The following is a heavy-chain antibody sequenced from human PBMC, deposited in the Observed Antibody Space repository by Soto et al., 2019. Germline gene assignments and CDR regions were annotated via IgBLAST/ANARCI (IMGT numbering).Heavy chain of an antibody. Sequence: GGSPRLSCAASGFTFSAYYISWIRPAPGKGLEWVSYISSSGSTIYYADSVKGRFTISRDNAKNSLYLQMNSLRAEDTAVYYCARGPYDYVWGSDPPHFDYWGQGTLVTVSS. CDR2: ISSSGSTI. D-gene: IGHD3-16*02. J-gene: IGHJ4*02. CDR1: GFTFSAYY. CDR3: ARGPYDYVWGSDPPHFDY. V-gene: IGHV3-11*01.